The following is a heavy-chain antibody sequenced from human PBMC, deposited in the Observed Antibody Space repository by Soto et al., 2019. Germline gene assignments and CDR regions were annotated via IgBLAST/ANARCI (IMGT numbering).Heavy chain of an antibody. CDR3: ARHDDGGELSSFDY. Sequence: SETLSLTCTVSGGSISSSSYYWGWIRQPPGKGLEWIGSIYYSGSTYYNPSLKSRVTISVDTSKNQFSLKLSSVTAADTAVYYCARHDDGGELSSFDYWGQGTLVTVSS. V-gene: IGHV4-39*01. J-gene: IGHJ4*02. CDR2: IYYSGST. CDR1: GGSISSSSYY. D-gene: IGHD3-16*02.